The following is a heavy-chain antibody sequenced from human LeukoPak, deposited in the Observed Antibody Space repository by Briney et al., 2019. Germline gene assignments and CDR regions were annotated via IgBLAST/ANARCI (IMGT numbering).Heavy chain of an antibody. CDR3: AREGWFGEYYYYYYYMDV. CDR2: IYTSGST. D-gene: IGHD3-10*01. Sequence: SSETLSLTCTVSGGSVSRYYWSWIRQSAGKGLEWIGRIYTSGSTNYNPSLKSRVTMSVNTSKNQFSLKLSSVTAADTAVYYCAREGWFGEYYYYYYYMDVWGKGTTVTISS. V-gene: IGHV4-4*07. J-gene: IGHJ6*03. CDR1: GGSVSRYY.